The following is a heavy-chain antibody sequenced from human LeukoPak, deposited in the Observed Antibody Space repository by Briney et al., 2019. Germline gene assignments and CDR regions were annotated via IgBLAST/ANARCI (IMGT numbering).Heavy chain of an antibody. CDR2: IYYSGST. J-gene: IGHJ4*02. CDR1: GVSISSSNSY. V-gene: IGHV4-61*05. D-gene: IGHD2-8*01. Sequence: SETLSLTCTVSGVSISSSNSYWGWIRQPPGKGLEWIGYIYYSGSTNYNPSLKSRVTISVDTSKNQFSLKLSSVTAADTAVYYCARLGYCTNGVCYTPFDYWGQGTLVTVSS. CDR3: ARLGYCTNGVCYTPFDY.